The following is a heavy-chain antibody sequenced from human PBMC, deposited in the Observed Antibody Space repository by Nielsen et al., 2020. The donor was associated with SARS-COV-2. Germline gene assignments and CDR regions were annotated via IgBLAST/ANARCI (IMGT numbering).Heavy chain of an antibody. J-gene: IGHJ6*02. D-gene: IGHD3-9*01. CDR1: GFTFDDYG. CDR2: ISGSGGST. CDR3: AKDLRYFDWLRDEIPNRYYYGMDV. V-gene: IGHV3-23*01. Sequence: GGSLRLSCAASGFTFDDYGMSWVRQAPGKGLEWVSAISGSGGSTYYADSVKGRFTISRDNSKNTLYLQMNSLRAEDTAVYYCAKDLRYFDWLRDEIPNRYYYGMDVWGQGTTVTVSS.